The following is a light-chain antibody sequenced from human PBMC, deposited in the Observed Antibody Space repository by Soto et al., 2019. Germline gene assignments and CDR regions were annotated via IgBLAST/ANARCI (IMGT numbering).Light chain of an antibody. CDR1: TGAVTSGNY. J-gene: IGLJ3*02. Sequence: QAVVTQEPSLTVSPGGTVTLTCASSTGAVTSGNYPSWFQQKPGQAPTTLIYTTDDKHSWTPARFSGSLLGGKAALTLSGAQPEDEAEYYCLLYYGGALLMFGGGTKLTVL. V-gene: IGLV7-43*01. CDR2: TTD. CDR3: LLYYGGALLM.